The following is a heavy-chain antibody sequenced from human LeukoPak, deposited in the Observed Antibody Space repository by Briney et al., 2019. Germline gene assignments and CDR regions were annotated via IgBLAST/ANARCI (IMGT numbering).Heavy chain of an antibody. CDR3: ARDNGSGSYRYYYYYYMDV. J-gene: IGHJ6*03. D-gene: IGHD3-10*01. CDR1: GGSFSGYY. Sequence: PSETLSLTCAVYGGSFSGYYWSWIRQPPGKGLEWIGEINHSGSTNYNPSLKSRVTISVDTSKNQFSLKLSSVTAADTAVYYCARDNGSGSYRYYYYYYMDVWGKGTTVTVSS. CDR2: INHSGST. V-gene: IGHV4-34*01.